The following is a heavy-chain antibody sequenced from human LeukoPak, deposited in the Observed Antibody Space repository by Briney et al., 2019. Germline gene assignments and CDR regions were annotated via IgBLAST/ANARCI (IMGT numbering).Heavy chain of an antibody. CDR3: AKDVAYGSDY. CDR1: GGTFISYA. Sequence: GASVKVSCKASGGTFISYAISWVRQAPGQGLEWMGGIIPIFGTANYAQKFQGRVTITADKSTSTAYMELSSLRSEDTAVYYCAKDVAYGSDYWGQGPWSPSPQ. D-gene: IGHD3-10*01. CDR2: IIPIFGTA. V-gene: IGHV1-69*06. J-gene: IGHJ4*02.